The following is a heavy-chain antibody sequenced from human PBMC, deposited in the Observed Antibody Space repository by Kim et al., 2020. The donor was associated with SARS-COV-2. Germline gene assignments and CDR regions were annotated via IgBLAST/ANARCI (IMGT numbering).Heavy chain of an antibody. CDR2: FDPEDGET. D-gene: IGHD2-2*01. CDR3: ATGPPYCSSTSCGWFDP. V-gene: IGHV1-24*01. Sequence: ASVKVSCKVSGYTLTELSMHWVRQAPGKGLEWMGGFDPEDGETIYAQKFQGRVTMTEDTSTDTAYMELSSLRSEDTAVYYCATGPPYCSSTSCGWFDPWGQGTLVTLSS. J-gene: IGHJ5*02. CDR1: GYTLTELS.